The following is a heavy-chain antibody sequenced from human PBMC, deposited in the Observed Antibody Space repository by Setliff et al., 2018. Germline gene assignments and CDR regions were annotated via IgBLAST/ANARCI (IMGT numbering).Heavy chain of an antibody. Sequence: PGESLKISCKGSGYSFTDYWIAWVRQTPGKGLEWMGTIYPGNADTRYSPSFQGQVTISTDTSINTAFLQWNNLKASDTAVYYCASAGHSGSWFPFDAFHIWGQGTMVTVSS. CDR2: IYPGNADT. D-gene: IGHD6-13*01. J-gene: IGHJ3*02. V-gene: IGHV5-51*01. CDR1: GYSFTDYW. CDR3: ASAGHSGSWFPFDAFHI.